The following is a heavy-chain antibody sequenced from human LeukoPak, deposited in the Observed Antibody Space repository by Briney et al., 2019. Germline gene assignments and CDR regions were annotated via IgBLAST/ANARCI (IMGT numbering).Heavy chain of an antibody. CDR3: ARETYYYGSGIRYFDL. D-gene: IGHD3-10*01. J-gene: IGHJ2*01. CDR1: GGSISSHY. CDR2: IYYSGST. Sequence: SETLSLTRTVSGGSISSHYWSWIRQPPGKGLEWIGYIYYSGSTNYNPSLKSRVTISVDTSKNQFSLKLSSVTAADTAVYYCARETYYYGSGIRYFDLWGRGTLVTVSS. V-gene: IGHV4-59*11.